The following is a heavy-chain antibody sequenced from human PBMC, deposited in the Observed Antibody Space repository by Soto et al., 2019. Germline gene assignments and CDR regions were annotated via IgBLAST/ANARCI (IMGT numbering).Heavy chain of an antibody. CDR1: GLTFSNAW. CDR2: IKSKTDSETT. Sequence: EVQLVESGGGLVKPGGSLRLSCAASGLTFSNAWMSWVRQAPGKGLEWVGRIKSKTDSETTNYAAPVKGRFTISRDDSENTLYLQMDSPKTEDTAVYYCTINVGQSSLWFTSWGQGTLVTVSS. D-gene: IGHD2-21*01. CDR3: TINVGQSSLWFTS. J-gene: IGHJ5*02. V-gene: IGHV3-15*01.